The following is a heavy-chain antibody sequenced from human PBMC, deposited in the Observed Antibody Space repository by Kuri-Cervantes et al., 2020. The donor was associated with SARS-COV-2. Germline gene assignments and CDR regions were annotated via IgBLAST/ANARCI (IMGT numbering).Heavy chain of an antibody. Sequence: ASVKVSCKASGYTFTSYYMHWVRQAPGQGLEWMGIINPSGGSTSYAQKFQGRVTMTRDTSTSTVYVELSSLRFEDAAVYYCARDSGDWDPDGFDIWGQGTMVTVSS. D-gene: IGHD2-21*02. CDR1: GYTFTSYY. V-gene: IGHV1-46*01. CDR3: ARDSGDWDPDGFDI. J-gene: IGHJ3*02. CDR2: INPSGGST.